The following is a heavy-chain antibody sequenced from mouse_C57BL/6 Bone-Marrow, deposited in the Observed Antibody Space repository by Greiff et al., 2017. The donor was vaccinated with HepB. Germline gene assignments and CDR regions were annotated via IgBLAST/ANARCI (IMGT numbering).Heavy chain of an antibody. CDR2: IDPSDSET. J-gene: IGHJ2*01. Sequence: VQLQQPGAELVRPGSSVKLSCKASGYTFTSYWMHWVKQRPIQGLEWIGNIDPSDSETHYNQKFKDKATLTVDKSSSTAYMQLSSLTSEDSAVYYCARRGPYSHYEDYWGQGTTLTVSS. V-gene: IGHV1-52*01. D-gene: IGHD2-5*01. CDR3: ARRGPYSHYEDY. CDR1: GYTFTSYW.